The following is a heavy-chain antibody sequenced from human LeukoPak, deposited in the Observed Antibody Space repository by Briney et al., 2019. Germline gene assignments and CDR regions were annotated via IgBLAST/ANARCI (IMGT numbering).Heavy chain of an antibody. Sequence: PGGSLRLSCAASGFTLSSSSMNWVRQAPGKGLEWVSSISSSSSYIYYADSLKGRFTISRDNAKNSLYLQMDSLRAEDTAVYYCARHRYLWPNYWYFDLWGRGTLVTVSS. J-gene: IGHJ2*01. CDR1: GFTLSSSS. CDR3: ARHRYLWPNYWYFDL. V-gene: IGHV3-21*01. D-gene: IGHD1-14*01. CDR2: ISSSSSYI.